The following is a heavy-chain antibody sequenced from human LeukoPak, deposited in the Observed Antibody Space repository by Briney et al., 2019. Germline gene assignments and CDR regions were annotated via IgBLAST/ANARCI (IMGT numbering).Heavy chain of an antibody. Sequence: SLKLSCKASGYTFTGYDTHWMRNAPGQGRGWMGLINPNSGGTNYAQKFQGRVNKTSDTSTNTGYIELSTLRSDDTAVCYCARVISGSYDCWGQGTLVTVSS. V-gene: IGHV1-2*02. CDR1: GYTFTGYD. CDR3: ARVISGSYDC. CDR2: INPNSGGT. D-gene: IGHD3-10*01. J-gene: IGHJ4*02.